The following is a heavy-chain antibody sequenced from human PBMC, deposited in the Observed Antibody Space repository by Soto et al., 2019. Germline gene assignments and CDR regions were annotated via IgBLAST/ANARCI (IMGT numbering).Heavy chain of an antibody. D-gene: IGHD5-18*01. CDR1: GGSISSYY. V-gene: IGHV4-59*08. CDR2: IYYSGST. J-gene: IGHJ6*03. Sequence: SETLSLTCTVSGGSISSYYWSWIRQPPGKGLEWIGYIYYSGSTNYNPSLKSRVTISVDTSKNQFSLKLSSVTAADTAVYYCARHIAMADYYYYYYMDVWGKGTTVTVSS. CDR3: ARHIAMADYYYYYYMDV.